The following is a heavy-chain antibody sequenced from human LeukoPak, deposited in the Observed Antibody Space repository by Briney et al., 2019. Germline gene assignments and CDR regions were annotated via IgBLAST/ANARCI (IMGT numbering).Heavy chain of an antibody. V-gene: IGHV4-39*01. Sequence: SETLSLTRAVAGGSTSSSSDYWGWIRQPPGKGMEWIGRIYYSGGTYYNPSLKSRDTISVDSSKNQFSLKLSSWTGADTAVYYCAGGGYSYGNYDYDDMDDWGKGRTVTVAS. CDR3: AGGGYSYGNYDYDDMDD. J-gene: IGHJ6*03. D-gene: IGHD5-18*01. CDR2: IYYSGGT. CDR1: GGSTSSSSDY.